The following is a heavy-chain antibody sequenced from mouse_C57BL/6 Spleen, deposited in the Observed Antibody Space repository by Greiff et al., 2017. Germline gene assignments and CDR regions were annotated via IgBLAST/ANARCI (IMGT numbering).Heavy chain of an antibody. CDR2: ISYDGSN. D-gene: IGHD2-4*01. CDR1: GYSITSGYY. J-gene: IGHJ2*01. CDR3: ASYYDYDGVDY. V-gene: IGHV3-6*01. Sequence: EVQLQQSGPGLVKPSQSLSLTCSVTGYSITSGYYWNWIRQFPGNKLEWMGYISYDGSNNYNPSLKNRISITRDTSKNQFFLKLNSVTTEDTAKYYCASYYDYDGVDYWGQGTTLTVSS.